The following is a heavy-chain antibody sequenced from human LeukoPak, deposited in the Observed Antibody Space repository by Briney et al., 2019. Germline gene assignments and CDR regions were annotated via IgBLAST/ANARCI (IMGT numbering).Heavy chain of an antibody. CDR1: GGSISSYY. D-gene: IGHD3-16*01. Sequence: SETLSLTCTVSGGSISSYYWSWIRQPAGKGLEWIGRIYTSGSTNYNPSLKSRVTMSVDTSKNQFSLKLSSATAADTAVYYCASPARGEDAFDIWGQGTMVTVSS. V-gene: IGHV4-4*07. CDR3: ASPARGEDAFDI. CDR2: IYTSGST. J-gene: IGHJ3*02.